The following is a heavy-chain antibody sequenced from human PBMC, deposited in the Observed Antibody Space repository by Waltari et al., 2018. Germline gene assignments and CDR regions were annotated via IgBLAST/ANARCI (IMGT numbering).Heavy chain of an antibody. CDR2: IYYSGST. J-gene: IGHJ2*01. V-gene: IGHV4-59*01. D-gene: IGHD2-15*01. CDR1: GGSISSSY. CDR3: ARDRGSGDTYWYFDL. Sequence: QVQLQESGPGLVKPSETLSLTCTVSGGSISSSYWSWIRQPPGKGLEWIGYIYYSGSTNYNPSLKSRVTISVDTSKNQFSLKLSSVTAADTAVYYCARDRGSGDTYWYFDLWGRGTLVTVSS.